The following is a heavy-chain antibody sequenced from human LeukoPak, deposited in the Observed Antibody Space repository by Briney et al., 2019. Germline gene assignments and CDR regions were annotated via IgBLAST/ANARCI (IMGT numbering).Heavy chain of an antibody. V-gene: IGHV1-24*01. CDR2: FDPEDGET. J-gene: IGHJ5*02. Sequence: GASVKVSCKVSGYTLAELSMHWVRQAPGKGLEWMGGFDPEDGETIYAQKFQGRVTMTEDTSTDTAYMELSSLRSEDTAVYYCATEGGGSNWFDPWGQGTLVTVSS. CDR3: ATEGGGSNWFDP. D-gene: IGHD4-23*01. CDR1: GYTLAELS.